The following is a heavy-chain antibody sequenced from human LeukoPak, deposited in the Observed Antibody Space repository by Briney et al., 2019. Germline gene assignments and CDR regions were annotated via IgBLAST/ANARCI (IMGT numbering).Heavy chain of an antibody. CDR2: IYYSGST. CDR1: GGSFSNYY. Sequence: SETLSLTCAVYGGSFSNYYWSWIRQPPGKGLEWIGTIYYSGSTYYNPSLKSRVTISVDTSKNQFSLKLSSVTAADTAVYYCARGTMVRGVISFDYWGQGTLVTVSS. D-gene: IGHD3-10*01. V-gene: IGHV4-34*01. J-gene: IGHJ4*02. CDR3: ARGTMVRGVISFDY.